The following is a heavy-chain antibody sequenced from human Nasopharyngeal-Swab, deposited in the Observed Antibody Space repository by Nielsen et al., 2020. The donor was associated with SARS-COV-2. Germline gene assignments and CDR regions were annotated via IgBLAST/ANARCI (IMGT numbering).Heavy chain of an antibody. J-gene: IGHJ4*02. CDR2: IKSKTDGGTT. Sequence: GGSLRLSCAASGFTFSNAWMSWVRQAPGKGLEWVGRIKSKTDGGTTDYAAPVKGRFTISRDDSKNTLYLQMNSLKTEDTAVYYCTTGADANGWFGESPFDYWGQGTLVTVSS. CDR1: GFTFSNAW. D-gene: IGHD3-10*01. CDR3: TTGADANGWFGESPFDY. V-gene: IGHV3-15*01.